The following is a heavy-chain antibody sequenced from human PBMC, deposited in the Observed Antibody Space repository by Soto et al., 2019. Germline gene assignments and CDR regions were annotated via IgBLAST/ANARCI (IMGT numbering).Heavy chain of an antibody. J-gene: IGHJ5*02. Sequence: SLKVSCKASGATFSSYTISWVRQAPGQGLEWMGRIIPILGIANYAQKFQGRVTITADKSTSTAYMERSSRSSEDTAVYYCARGVGHCSSTSCYTPNCFDPWGQGTMVTVSS. D-gene: IGHD2-2*02. V-gene: IGHV1-69*02. CDR2: IIPILGIA. CDR1: GATFSSYT. CDR3: ARGVGHCSSTSCYTPNCFDP.